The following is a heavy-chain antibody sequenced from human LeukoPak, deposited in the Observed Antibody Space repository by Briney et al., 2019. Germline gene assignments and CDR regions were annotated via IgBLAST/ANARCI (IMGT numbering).Heavy chain of an antibody. CDR1: GGSISSGGYS. V-gene: IGHV4-30-2*01. CDR2: IYHSGST. Sequence: PSETLSLTCAVSGGSISSGGYSWSWIRQPPGKGLEWIGYIYHSGSTNYNPSLKSRVTISVDTSKNQFSLKLSSVTAADTAVYYCARHRYRSGSDWIDPWGQGTLVTVSS. J-gene: IGHJ5*02. CDR3: ARHRYRSGSDWIDP. D-gene: IGHD1-26*01.